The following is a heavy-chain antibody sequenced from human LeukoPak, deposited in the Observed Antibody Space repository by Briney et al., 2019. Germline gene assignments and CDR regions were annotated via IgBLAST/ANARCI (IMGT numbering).Heavy chain of an antibody. CDR3: AREVVHRQWLGHTEYYFDY. V-gene: IGHV1-2*02. Sequence: ASVKVSCKASGYTFTGYYMHWVRQAPGQGLEWMGWINPNSGGTNYAQKFQGRVTMTRDTSISTAYMELSRLRSDDTAVYYCAREVVHRQWLGHTEYYFDYWGQGTLVTVSS. D-gene: IGHD6-19*01. CDR2: INPNSGGT. J-gene: IGHJ4*02. CDR1: GYTFTGYY.